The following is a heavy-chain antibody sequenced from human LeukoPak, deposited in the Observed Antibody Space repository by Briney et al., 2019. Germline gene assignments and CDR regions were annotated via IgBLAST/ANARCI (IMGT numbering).Heavy chain of an antibody. CDR3: ATHRGYSYGTAEDFDY. Sequence: GGSLRPSCAASGFTLSHYWMSWVRQAPGKGLEWVANIKQDGSEKYYVDSVKGRFTISRDNAKNSLYLQMNSLRAEDTALYYCATHRGYSYGTAEDFDYWGQGTLVTVSS. V-gene: IGHV3-7*01. CDR2: IKQDGSEK. D-gene: IGHD5-18*01. CDR1: GFTLSHYW. J-gene: IGHJ4*02.